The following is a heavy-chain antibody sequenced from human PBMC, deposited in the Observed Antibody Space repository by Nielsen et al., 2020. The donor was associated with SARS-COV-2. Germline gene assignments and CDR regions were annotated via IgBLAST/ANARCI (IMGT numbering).Heavy chain of an antibody. V-gene: IGHV3-74*01. CDR3: AKDMWVPRGGMDV. CDR1: GFTFSSTW. CDR2: INPSGSGT. D-gene: IGHD1-26*01. J-gene: IGHJ6*02. Sequence: GESLKISCSASGFTFSSTWMDWVRQAPGQGLVWVSRINPSGSGTAYADSVKGRFAVSRDNAGNTVVLQIHSLRAEDTALYYCAKDMWVPRGGMDVWGQGTTVTVSS.